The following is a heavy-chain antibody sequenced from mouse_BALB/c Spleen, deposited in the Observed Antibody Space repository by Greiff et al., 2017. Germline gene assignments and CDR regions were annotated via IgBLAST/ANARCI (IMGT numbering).Heavy chain of an antibody. CDR1: GFTFTDYY. CDR2: IRNKANGYTT. Sequence: EVKLVESGGGLVQPGGSLRLSCATSGFTFTDYYMSWVRQPPGKALEWLGFIRNKANGYTTEYSASVKGRFTISRDNSQSILYLQMNTLRAEDSATYYCARGITTLDYWGQGTTLTVSS. CDR3: ARGITTLDY. J-gene: IGHJ2*01. D-gene: IGHD2-4*01. V-gene: IGHV7-3*02.